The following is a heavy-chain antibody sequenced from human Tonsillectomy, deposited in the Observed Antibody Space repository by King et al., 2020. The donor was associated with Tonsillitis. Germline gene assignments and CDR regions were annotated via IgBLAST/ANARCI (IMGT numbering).Heavy chain of an antibody. V-gene: IGHV1-8*01. D-gene: IGHD2-2*01. CDR2: MNPNSGNT. Sequence: VKLVESGAEVKKPGASVKVSCKASGYTFTSYDINWVRQATGQGLEWMGWMNPNSGNTGYAQKFQGRVTMTRNTSISTAYMELSSLRSEDTAVYYCARYGGYCSSTSCYLSGFDYWGQGTLVTVSS. CDR1: GYTFTSYD. J-gene: IGHJ4*02. CDR3: ARYGGYCSSTSCYLSGFDY.